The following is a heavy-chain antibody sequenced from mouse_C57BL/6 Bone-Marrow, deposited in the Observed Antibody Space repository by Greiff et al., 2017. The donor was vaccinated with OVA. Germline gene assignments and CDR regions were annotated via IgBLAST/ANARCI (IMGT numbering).Heavy chain of an antibody. D-gene: IGHD1-1*01. V-gene: IGHV1-69*01. Sequence: QVQLQQPGAELVMPGASVKLSCKASGYTFTRYWMHWVKQRPGQGLEWIGEIDPSDSYTNYNQKFKGKSTLTGDKSSSTAYMQLSSLTSEDSAVYYCAREPSYYGSSSLDYWGQGTTLTVSS. J-gene: IGHJ2*01. CDR1: GYTFTRYW. CDR2: IDPSDSYT. CDR3: AREPSYYGSSSLDY.